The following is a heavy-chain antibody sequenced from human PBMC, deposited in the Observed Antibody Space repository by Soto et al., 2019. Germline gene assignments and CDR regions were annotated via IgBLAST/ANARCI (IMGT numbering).Heavy chain of an antibody. D-gene: IGHD3-3*02. Sequence: GGSLRLSCAASGFTFDDYAMHWVRQAPGKGLEWVSGISWNSGSIGYADSVKGRFTISRDNAKNSLYLQMNSLRAEDTALYYCAKEGAGTFGVVIRRAFDYWGQGTLVTVSS. CDR3: AKEGAGTFGVVIRRAFDY. CDR1: GFTFDDYA. CDR2: ISWNSGSI. V-gene: IGHV3-9*01. J-gene: IGHJ4*02.